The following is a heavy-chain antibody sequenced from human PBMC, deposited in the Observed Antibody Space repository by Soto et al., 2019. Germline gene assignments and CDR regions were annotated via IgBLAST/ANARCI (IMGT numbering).Heavy chain of an antibody. V-gene: IGHV1-69*13. CDR2: IIPIFGTA. Sequence: GASVKVSCKASGGTFSSYAISWVRQAPGQGLEWMGGIIPIFGTANYAQKFQGRVTITADESTSTAYMELSSLRSEDTAVYYCARTWVFGELSVHYYYYYGMDVWGQGTTVTVSS. CDR3: ARTWVFGELSVHYYYYYGMDV. D-gene: IGHD3-10*01. CDR1: GGTFSSYA. J-gene: IGHJ6*02.